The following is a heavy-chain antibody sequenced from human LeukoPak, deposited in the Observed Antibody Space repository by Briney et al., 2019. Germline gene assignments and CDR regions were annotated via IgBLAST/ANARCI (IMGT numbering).Heavy chain of an antibody. J-gene: IGHJ4*02. CDR3: ARERVYSRNAGNHDY. D-gene: IGHD6-13*01. V-gene: IGHV1-46*01. CDR1: GGTFTSYY. CDR2: INPSGGST. Sequence: ASVKVSCKASGGTFTSYYMHWVRQAPGQGLEWMGIINPSGGSTSYAQKFRGRVTMTRDTSTSTVYMELSSLRSEDTAVYYCARERVYSRNAGNHDYWGQGTLVTVSS.